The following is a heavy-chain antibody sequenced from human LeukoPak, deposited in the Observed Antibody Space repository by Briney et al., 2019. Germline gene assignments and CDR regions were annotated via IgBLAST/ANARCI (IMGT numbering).Heavy chain of an antibody. CDR2: INPNSGGT. CDR1: GYTFTGYY. D-gene: IGHD6-19*01. CDR3: ARVFFRGQWRHMDV. J-gene: IGHJ6*03. Sequence: ASVKVSCKASGYTFTGYYMHWVRQAPGQGLEWMGRINPNSGGTNYAQKFQGRVTMTRDTSISTAYMELSRLRSDDTAVYYCARVFFRGQWRHMDVWGKGTTVTVSS. V-gene: IGHV1-2*06.